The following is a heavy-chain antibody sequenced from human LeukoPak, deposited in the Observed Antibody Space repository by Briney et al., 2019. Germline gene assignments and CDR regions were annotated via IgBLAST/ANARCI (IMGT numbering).Heavy chain of an antibody. CDR1: GGSISSYY. CDR2: VYYSGST. CDR3: ARGRVGSSWVNFDY. V-gene: IGHV4-59*01. Sequence: SETLSLTCTVSGGSISSYYWSWIRQPPGKGLEWIGYVYYSGSTNYNPSLKSRVTVSVDTSKNQFSLKLSSVTAADTAVYYCARGRVGSSWVNFDYWGQGTLVTVSS. D-gene: IGHD6-13*01. J-gene: IGHJ4*02.